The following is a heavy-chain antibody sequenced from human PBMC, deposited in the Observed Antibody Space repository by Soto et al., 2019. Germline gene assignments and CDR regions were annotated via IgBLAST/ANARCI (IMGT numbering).Heavy chain of an antibody. D-gene: IGHD6-6*01. J-gene: IGHJ4*02. CDR3: ARERYSSSRLGY. CDR2: INHSGST. V-gene: IGHV4-34*01. CDR1: GVSFSGYY. Sequence: SDTLSLTCAVYGVSFSGYYWSWIRHPPGKGLEWIGEINHSGSTNYNPSLKSRVTISVDTSKNQFSLKLSSVTAADTAVYYCARERYSSSRLGYWGQGTLVTVSS.